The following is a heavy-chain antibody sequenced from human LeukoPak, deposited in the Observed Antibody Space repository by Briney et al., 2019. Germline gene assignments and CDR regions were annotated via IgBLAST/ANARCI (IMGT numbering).Heavy chain of an antibody. D-gene: IGHD6-13*01. V-gene: IGHV3-20*04. CDR1: GFTFDDYG. CDR2: INWNGGST. J-gene: IGHJ4*02. CDR3: ARSQSSSWYYFDY. Sequence: GGSLRLSCAASGFTFDDYGMSWVRQAPGKGRELVSGINWNGGSTGYADSVKGRFTISRDNAKNSLYLQMNSLRAEDTALYYCARSQSSSWYYFDYWGQGTLVTVSS.